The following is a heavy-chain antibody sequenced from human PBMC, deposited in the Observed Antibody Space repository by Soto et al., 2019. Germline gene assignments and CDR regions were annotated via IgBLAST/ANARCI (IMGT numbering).Heavy chain of an antibody. CDR3: ARELEVYYYGSGSYYTGFDY. J-gene: IGHJ4*02. V-gene: IGHV1-46*01. CDR1: GYTFTSYY. Sequence: ASVKVSCKASGYTFTSYYMHWVRQAPGQGLEWMGIINPSGGSTSYAQKFQGRVTMTRDTSTSTVYMELSSLRSEDTAVYYCARELEVYYYGSGSYYTGFDYWGQGTLVTVSS. D-gene: IGHD3-10*01. CDR2: INPSGGST.